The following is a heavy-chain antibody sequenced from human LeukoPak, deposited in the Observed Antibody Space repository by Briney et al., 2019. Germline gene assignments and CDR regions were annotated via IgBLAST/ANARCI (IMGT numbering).Heavy chain of an antibody. Sequence: GGSLRLSCAASGFTFSSYSMNWVRQAPGKGLEWVSYISSSSSTIYYADSVKGRFTISRDNAKSSLYLQMNSLRAEDTAVYYCARGDYYDSRGHPPEYWGQGTLVTVSS. J-gene: IGHJ4*02. D-gene: IGHD3-22*01. CDR1: GFTFSSYS. V-gene: IGHV3-48*04. CDR3: ARGDYYDSRGHPPEY. CDR2: ISSSSSTI.